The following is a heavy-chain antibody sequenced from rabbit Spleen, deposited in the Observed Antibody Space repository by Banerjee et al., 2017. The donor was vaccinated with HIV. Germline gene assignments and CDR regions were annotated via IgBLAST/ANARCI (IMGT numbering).Heavy chain of an antibody. V-gene: IGHV1S40*01. J-gene: IGHJ4*01. CDR3: ARDLAAWNSGSYAFNL. CDR2: IYNGDGST. Sequence: QSLEESGGDLVKPGASLTLTCTASGFSFSSSDYMCWVRQAPGKGLECIACIYNGDGSTYYASWVNGRFTVSKTSSTTVTLRMTSLTGADTATYFCARDLAAWNSGSYAFNLWGQGTLVTVS. CDR1: GFSFSSSDY. D-gene: IGHD1-1*01.